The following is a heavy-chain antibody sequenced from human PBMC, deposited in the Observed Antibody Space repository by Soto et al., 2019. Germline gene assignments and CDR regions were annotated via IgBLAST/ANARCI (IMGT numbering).Heavy chain of an antibody. D-gene: IGHD6-6*01. J-gene: IGHJ3*02. CDR3: ARLVRSPFITARPDEAQQQLGLVNAFDI. CDR1: GGSISSSGHY. CDR2: IYYSGST. V-gene: IGHV4-39*01. Sequence: SETLSLTCTVSGGSISSSGHYWGWIRQPPGKGLEWIGNIYYSGSTYYNPSLKSRVTLYVDTSKNQFSLKVNSVTAADTAVYYCARLVRSPFITARPDEAQQQLGLVNAFDIWGQGTMVTVSS.